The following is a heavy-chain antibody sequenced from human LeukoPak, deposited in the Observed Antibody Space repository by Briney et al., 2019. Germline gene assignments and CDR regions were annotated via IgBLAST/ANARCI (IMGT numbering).Heavy chain of an antibody. CDR1: GFTFSSYG. J-gene: IGHJ5*02. D-gene: IGHD2-2*01. Sequence: SGGSLRLSCAASGFTFSSYGMHWVRQAPGKGLEWVAFIRYDGSNKYYADSVKGRFTISRDNSKNTLYLQMNSLRAEDTAVYYCAKKKFRSSTSYDFFNWFDPWGQGTLVTVSS. CDR2: IRYDGSNK. V-gene: IGHV3-30*02. CDR3: AKKKFRSSTSYDFFNWFDP.